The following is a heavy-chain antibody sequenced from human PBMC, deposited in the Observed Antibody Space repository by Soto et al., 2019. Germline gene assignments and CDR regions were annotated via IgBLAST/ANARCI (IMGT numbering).Heavy chain of an antibody. D-gene: IGHD1-26*01. J-gene: IGHJ3*02. V-gene: IGHV3-23*01. CDR1: GFTFSSYV. CDR2: ISSSGGTT. Sequence: GWVLRRSCAASGFTFSSYVMSWVRQAPGKGLEWVSIISSSGGTTYYGDSVKGRFTISRDNSKNTLYLQMNSLRAEDTAVYYCARDRALGAGDAFERWGQGKMVTV. CDR3: ARDRALGAGDAFER.